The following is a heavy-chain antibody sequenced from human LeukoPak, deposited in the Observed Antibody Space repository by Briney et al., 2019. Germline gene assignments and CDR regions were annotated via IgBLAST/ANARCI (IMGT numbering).Heavy chain of an antibody. CDR1: GYTFTSYD. CDR3: TRDYNGSGSSRGY. V-gene: IGHV1-8*01. CDR2: MNPNSGDT. J-gene: IGHJ4*02. Sequence: VASVKVSCKASGYTFTSYDINWVRQAPGQGLEWMGWMNPNSGDTGYVQKFQGRVTMTRNTSISTAYMELSSLRSEDTAVYYCTRDYNGSGSSRGYWGQGTQVTVSS. D-gene: IGHD3-10*01.